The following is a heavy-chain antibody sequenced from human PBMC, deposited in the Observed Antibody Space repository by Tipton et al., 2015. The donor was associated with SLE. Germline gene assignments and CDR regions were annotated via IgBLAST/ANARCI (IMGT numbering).Heavy chain of an antibody. D-gene: IGHD2-21*01. V-gene: IGHV3-49*04. Sequence: SLRLSCTASGFTFGDCAMSWVRQAPGKGLEWVGFIRSKAYGGTTEYAASVKGRFTISRDDSKSIAYLQMNSLKTEDTAVYYCTRVRDIVVVIAIGYFDYWGQGTLVTVSS. CDR2: IRSKAYGGTT. CDR3: TRVRDIVVVIAIGYFDY. J-gene: IGHJ4*02. CDR1: GFTFGDCA.